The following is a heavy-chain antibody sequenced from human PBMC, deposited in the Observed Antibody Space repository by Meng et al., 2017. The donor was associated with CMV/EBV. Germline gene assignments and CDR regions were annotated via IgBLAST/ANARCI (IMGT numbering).Heavy chain of an antibody. D-gene: IGHD3-10*02. CDR3: AREVNVPVTSDGFDI. V-gene: IGHV4-31*03. CDR1: GGSISNGNYF. CDR2: IHYNGRA. J-gene: IGHJ3*02. Sequence: QVQLQESGPGRVKPSQTLSLTCSVSGGSISNGNYFWSWVRQHPGKGLEWIGYIHYNGRAYYNPSLKSRVTISVDTSKNQFFLNLNSVTAADTAVYYCAREVNVPVTSDGFDIWGQGKMVTVSS.